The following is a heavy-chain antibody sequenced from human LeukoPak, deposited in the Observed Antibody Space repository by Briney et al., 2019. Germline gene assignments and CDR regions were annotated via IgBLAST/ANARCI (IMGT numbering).Heavy chain of an antibody. D-gene: IGHD4-17*01. CDR1: GFTFDDYA. CDR3: ARDTVTSGIDY. V-gene: IGHV3-9*01. CDR2: ISWNSGSI. J-gene: IGHJ4*02. Sequence: PGRSLRLSCAASGFTFDDYAMHWVRQAPGKGLEWVSGISWNSGSIGYADSVKGRFTISRDNAKNSLYLQMNSLRAEDTAVYYCARDTVTSGIDYWGQGTLVTVSS.